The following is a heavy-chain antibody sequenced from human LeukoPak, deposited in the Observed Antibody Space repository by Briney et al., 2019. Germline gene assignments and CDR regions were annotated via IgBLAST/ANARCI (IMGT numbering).Heavy chain of an antibody. D-gene: IGHD2-15*01. CDR1: GFTFSSYW. CDR3: AKSGYCSGGSCPPDLDDWFDP. Sequence: PGGSLRLSCAASGFTFSSYWMSWVRQAPGKGLEWVANIKQDGSEKYYVDSVKGRFTISRDNAKNSLYLQMNSLRAEDTAVYYCAKSGYCSGGSCPPDLDDWFDPWGQGTLVTVSS. V-gene: IGHV3-7*03. J-gene: IGHJ5*02. CDR2: IKQDGSEK.